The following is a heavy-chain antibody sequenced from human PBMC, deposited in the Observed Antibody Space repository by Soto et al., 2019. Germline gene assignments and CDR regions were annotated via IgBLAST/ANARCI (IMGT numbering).Heavy chain of an antibody. V-gene: IGHV4-34*01. J-gene: IGHJ6*03. Sequence: SETLSLTCAVYGGSFSGYYWSWIRQPPGKGLEWIGEINHSGSTNYNPSLKSRVTISVDTSKNQFSLKLSSVTAADTAVYYCARAAFPGSSSLTTYYYYYYMDVWGKGTTVTVSS. D-gene: IGHD6-6*01. CDR3: ARAAFPGSSSLTTYYYYYYMDV. CDR1: GGSFSGYY. CDR2: INHSGST.